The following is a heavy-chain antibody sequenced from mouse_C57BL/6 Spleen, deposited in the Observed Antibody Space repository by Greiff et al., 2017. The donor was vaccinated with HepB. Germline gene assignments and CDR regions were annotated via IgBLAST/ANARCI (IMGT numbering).Heavy chain of an antibody. V-gene: IGHV3-1*01. Sequence: DVQLQESGPGMVKPSQSLSLPCTVTGYSITSGYDWHWIRHFPGNKLEWMGYISYSGSTNYNPSLKSRISITHDTSKNHFFLKLNSVTTEDTATYYCARDWGAPGFDVWGTGTTVTVSS. D-gene: IGHD4-1*01. CDR1: GYSITSGYD. J-gene: IGHJ1*03. CDR3: ARDWGAPGFDV. CDR2: ISYSGST.